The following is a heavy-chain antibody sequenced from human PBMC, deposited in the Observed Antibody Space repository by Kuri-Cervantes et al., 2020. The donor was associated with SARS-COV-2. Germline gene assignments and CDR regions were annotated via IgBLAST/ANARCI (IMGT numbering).Heavy chain of an antibody. CDR3: ARHELELRSLDY. V-gene: IGHV3-33*01. CDR1: GFTFSSYG. CDR2: IWYDGSNK. D-gene: IGHD1-7*01. Sequence: GESLKISCAASGFTFSSYGMHWVRQAPGKGLEWVAVIWYDGSNKYYADSVKGRFTISRDNSKNTLYLQMNSLRAEDTAVYYCARHELELRSLDYWGQGTLVTVSS. J-gene: IGHJ4*02.